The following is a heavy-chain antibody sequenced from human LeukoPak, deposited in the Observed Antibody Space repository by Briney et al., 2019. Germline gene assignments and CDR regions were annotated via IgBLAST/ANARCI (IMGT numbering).Heavy chain of an antibody. J-gene: IGHJ5*02. CDR1: GFTFTSYG. D-gene: IGHD2-2*01. CDR2: ISAYNGNT. Sequence: ASVKFSCKASGFTFTSYGISWVRQAPGQGLEWMGWISAYNGNTNYAQKLQGRVTMTTDTSTSTAYMELRSLRSDDTAVYYCAREVVPNNWFDPWGQGTLVTVSS. CDR3: AREVVPNNWFDP. V-gene: IGHV1-18*01.